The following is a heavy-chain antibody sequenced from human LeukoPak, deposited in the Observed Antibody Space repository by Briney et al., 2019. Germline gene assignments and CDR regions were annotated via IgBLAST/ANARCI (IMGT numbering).Heavy chain of an antibody. CDR1: GGSISSSNW. Sequence: SGTLSLTCAVSGGSISSSNWWSWVRQPPGKGLEWIGEIDHSGSTNYNPSLKSRVTISVDTSKNQFSLKLGSVTAADTAVYYCARRRYHDYWGQGTLVTVSS. CDR2: IDHSGST. J-gene: IGHJ4*02. V-gene: IGHV4-4*02. D-gene: IGHD2-2*01. CDR3: ARRRYHDY.